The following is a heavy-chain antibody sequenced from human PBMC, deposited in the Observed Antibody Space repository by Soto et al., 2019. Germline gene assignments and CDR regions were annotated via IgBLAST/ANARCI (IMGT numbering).Heavy chain of an antibody. V-gene: IGHV1-69*02. CDR1: GGTFSTYT. CDR3: ARAMCFGGSCYLEV. J-gene: IGHJ4*02. D-gene: IGHD2-15*01. Sequence: QVQLVQSGAEVKKPGSSVKVSCKASGGTFSTYTISWVRQAPGQGLEWMGRIAPIINIPDYSQKFQGRVTITADKSTTTAYMELNSLRSEDTAVYYCARAMCFGGSCYLEVWGQGTLVTVSS. CDR2: IAPIINIP.